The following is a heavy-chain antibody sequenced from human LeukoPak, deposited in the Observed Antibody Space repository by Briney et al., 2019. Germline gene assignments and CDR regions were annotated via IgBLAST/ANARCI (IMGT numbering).Heavy chain of an antibody. J-gene: IGHJ4*02. CDR1: GFTFSNYW. Sequence: PGGSLRLSCAASGFTFSNYWMSWVRQAPGKGLEWVSGISGGTYYADSVKGRFTISRDNSKNTLYLQMDSLRAEDTAVYYCATFQIVVVPAAEDFDYWGQGTLVTVSS. V-gene: IGHV3-23*01. CDR3: ATFQIVVVPAAEDFDY. D-gene: IGHD2-2*01. CDR2: ISGGT.